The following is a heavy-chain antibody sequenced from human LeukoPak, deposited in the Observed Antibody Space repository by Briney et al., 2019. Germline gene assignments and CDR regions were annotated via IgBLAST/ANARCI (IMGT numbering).Heavy chain of an antibody. CDR3: AAAYFDFWSGSREIDH. CDR2: INVGNGNT. D-gene: IGHD3-3*01. Sequence: ASVKVSCKASGYTFTSHTMHWVRQAPRQRLEWMGWINVGNGNTKYSPNFQGRVTITRDTSASTAYMELSSLRSEDTAVYYCAAAYFDFWSGSREIDHWGQGTLVTVSS. J-gene: IGHJ4*02. V-gene: IGHV1-3*01. CDR1: GYTFTSHT.